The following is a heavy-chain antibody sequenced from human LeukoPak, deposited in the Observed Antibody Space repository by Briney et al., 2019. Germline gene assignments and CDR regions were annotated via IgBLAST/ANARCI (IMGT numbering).Heavy chain of an antibody. J-gene: IGHJ4*02. CDR2: INHSGST. D-gene: IGHD3-10*01. CDR3: ARDVGPLWLGELSLFDY. Sequence: PSETLSLTCAVYGGSFSGYYWSWIRQPPGKGLEWIGEINHSGSTNYNPSLKSRVTISVDTSKNQFSLKLSTVTAADTAVYYCARDVGPLWLGELSLFDYWGQGTLVTVSS. CDR1: GGSFSGYY. V-gene: IGHV4-34*01.